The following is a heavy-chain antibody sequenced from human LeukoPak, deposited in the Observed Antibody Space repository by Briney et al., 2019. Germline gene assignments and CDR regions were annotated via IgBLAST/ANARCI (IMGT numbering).Heavy chain of an antibody. CDR1: GFTFSSYE. V-gene: IGHV3-48*03. Sequence: GGSLRLSCAASGFTFSSYEMHWVRQAPGKGLEWVSYISSSGSNIYYADSVKGRFTISRGNAKNSLFLQTNSLRAEDTAVYYCARLYSSSAGRALDYWGQGTLVTVSS. J-gene: IGHJ4*02. CDR2: ISSSGSNI. CDR3: ARLYSSSAGRALDY. D-gene: IGHD6-6*01.